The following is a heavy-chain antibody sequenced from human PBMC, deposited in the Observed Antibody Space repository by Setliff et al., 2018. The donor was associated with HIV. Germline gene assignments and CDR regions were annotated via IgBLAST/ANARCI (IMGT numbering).Heavy chain of an antibody. CDR2: IIPMYGVA. D-gene: IGHD2-15*01. CDR1: GGTFSSYV. CDR3: ALPYCGGGNCWSSASLPPAGWFDP. J-gene: IGHJ5*02. V-gene: IGHV1-69*05. Sequence: AASVKVSCKASGGTFSSYVISWVRQAPGQGPEWMGGIIPMYGVANYAQKLQGRVTITTDESTSTAYMELSSLRSEDTAVYYCALPYCGGGNCWSSASLPPAGWFDPWGQGTLVTVSS.